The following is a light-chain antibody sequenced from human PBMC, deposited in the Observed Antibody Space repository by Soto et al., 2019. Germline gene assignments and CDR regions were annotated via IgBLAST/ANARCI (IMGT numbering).Light chain of an antibody. CDR3: SSYAGSDTPFV. CDR1: SSDVGGYNY. J-gene: IGLJ1*01. CDR2: EVS. Sequence: QSALTQPPSASESPGQSGTISCTGTSSDVGGYNYVSWYQQHPGKAPKLMIYEVSKRPSGVPDRFSGSKSGNTASLTVSGLQAEDEADYYCSSYAGSDTPFVFGTGTKLTVL. V-gene: IGLV2-8*01.